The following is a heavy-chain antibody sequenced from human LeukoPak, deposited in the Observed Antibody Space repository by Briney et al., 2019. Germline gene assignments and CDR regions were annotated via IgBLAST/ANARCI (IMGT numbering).Heavy chain of an antibody. J-gene: IGHJ6*03. CDR1: GDSISSDY. D-gene: IGHD6-13*01. CDR3: ARDGNRGSWDYYYYYMDV. V-gene: IGHV4-59*01. CDR2: IYYSGST. Sequence: SETLSLTCNVSGDSISSDYWSWIRQPPGKGLEWIGHIYYSGSTNYNPSLKSRVTISVDASKNHFSLKVSSVTAADTAVYYCARDGNRGSWDYYYYYMDVWGKGTTVTVSS.